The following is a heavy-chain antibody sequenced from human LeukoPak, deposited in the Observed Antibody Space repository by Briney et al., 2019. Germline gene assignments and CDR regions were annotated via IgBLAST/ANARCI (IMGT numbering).Heavy chain of an antibody. CDR2: IYSGGNT. Sequence: GGSLRLSCAASGFTVSSNYMSWVRQAPGKGLEWVSVIYSGGNTYYADSVKGRFTISRDNSKNTLYLQMNSLRAEDTAVYYCAWTMIVVVVNAFDIWSQGTMVTVSS. D-gene: IGHD3-22*01. CDR3: AWTMIVVVVNAFDI. CDR1: GFTVSSNY. V-gene: IGHV3-53*01. J-gene: IGHJ3*02.